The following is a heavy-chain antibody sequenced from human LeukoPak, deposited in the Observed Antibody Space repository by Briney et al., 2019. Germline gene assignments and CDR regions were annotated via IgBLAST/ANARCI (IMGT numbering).Heavy chain of an antibody. J-gene: IGHJ3*02. CDR2: IYHSGST. CDR3: ARDRPDDYDSSEGGYNAFDI. V-gene: IGHV4-30-2*01. D-gene: IGHD3-22*01. Sequence: SETLSLTCAVSGGSISSGGYSWSWIRQPPGKGLEWIGYIYHSGSTYYNPSLKSRVTMSVAPSKNQFSLKLSSVTAADTAVYYCARDRPDDYDSSEGGYNAFDIWGQGTMVTVSS. CDR1: GGSISSGGYS.